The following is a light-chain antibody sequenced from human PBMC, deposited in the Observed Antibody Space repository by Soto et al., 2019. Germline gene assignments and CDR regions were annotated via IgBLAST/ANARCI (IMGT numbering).Light chain of an antibody. V-gene: IGLV2-8*01. CDR3: SSYAGSNRV. CDR1: SSDVGGYNY. J-gene: IGLJ1*01. Sequence: QSVLTQPASVSGSPGQSITISCTGTSSDVGGYNYVSWYQQHPGKAPKLMIYEVSKRPSGVPDRFSGSKSGNTASLTVSGLQAEDEADYYCSSYAGSNRVFGTGTKLTVL. CDR2: EVS.